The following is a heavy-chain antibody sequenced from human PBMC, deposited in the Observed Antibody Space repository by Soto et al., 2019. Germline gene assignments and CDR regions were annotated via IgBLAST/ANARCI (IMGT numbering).Heavy chain of an antibody. J-gene: IGHJ3*02. V-gene: IGHV1-3*01. Sequence: ASVKVSCKASGYTFTSYAMHWVRQAPGQRLEWMGWINAGNGNTKYSQKFQGRVTITRDTSASTAYMELSSLRSEDTAVYYCARGYYYDSSGYYYAPDAFEIWGQGTMVTVSS. CDR3: ARGYYYDSSGYYYAPDAFEI. CDR2: INAGNGNT. D-gene: IGHD3-22*01. CDR1: GYTFTSYA.